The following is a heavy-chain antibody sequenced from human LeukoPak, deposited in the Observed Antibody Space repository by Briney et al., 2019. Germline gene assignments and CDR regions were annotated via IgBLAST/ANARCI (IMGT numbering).Heavy chain of an antibody. CDR3: ASSYSRGYLGYFDY. D-gene: IGHD1-26*01. CDR1: GDSITSAY. Sequence: PSETLSLTCSVSGDSITSAYWSWIRQPPGKGLEWIGFINGSGGTNYNPSLKSRVTISQDTAKNQFSLKLNSVTAADTAVYFCASSYSRGYLGYFDYWGQGTLVTVSS. V-gene: IGHV4-4*09. CDR2: INGSGGT. J-gene: IGHJ4*02.